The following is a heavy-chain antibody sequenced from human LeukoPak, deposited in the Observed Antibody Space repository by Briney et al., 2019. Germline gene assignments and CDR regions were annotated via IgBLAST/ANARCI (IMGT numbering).Heavy chain of an antibody. Sequence: GGSLRLSCAASGFTFSDYYMSWLRQAPGKGLEWVSYISSSGSTIYYADSVKGRFTISRDNAKNSLYLQMNSLRAEDTAVYYCARDGGPYYYDSSGQGLFDYWGQGTLVTVSS. D-gene: IGHD3-22*01. CDR2: ISSSGSTI. CDR3: ARDGGPYYYDSSGQGLFDY. CDR1: GFTFSDYY. J-gene: IGHJ4*02. V-gene: IGHV3-11*01.